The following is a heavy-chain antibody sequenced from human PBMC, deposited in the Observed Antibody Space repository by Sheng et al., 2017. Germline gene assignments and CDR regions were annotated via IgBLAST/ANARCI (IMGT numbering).Heavy chain of an antibody. CDR2: IKQDGSEN. CDR1: GFTFRSYF. J-gene: IGHJ5*02. D-gene: IGHD3-22*01. Sequence: EVQLVESGGGLVQPGGSLRLSCAASGFTFRSYFMSWVRQAPGKGLEWVANIKQDGSENYYVDSVKGRFTITRDNAKNSLYLQMNSLRAEDTAVYYCARGSGYYYDTSYPVGPWGQG. CDR3: ARGSGYYYDTSYPVGP. V-gene: IGHV3-7*01.